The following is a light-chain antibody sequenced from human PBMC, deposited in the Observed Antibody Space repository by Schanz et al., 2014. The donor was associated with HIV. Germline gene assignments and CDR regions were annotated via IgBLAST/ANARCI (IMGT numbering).Light chain of an antibody. CDR1: QSVSTN. J-gene: IGKJ1*01. Sequence: EIVMTQSPATLSVSPGERATLSCRARQSVSTNLAWYQKKPGQAPRLLIYGASSRATGIPDRFSGSGSGTDFTLTISRLEPEDFAMYYCQQYGSSSWTFGQGTKVGIE. CDR2: GAS. V-gene: IGKV3-20*01. CDR3: QQYGSSSWT.